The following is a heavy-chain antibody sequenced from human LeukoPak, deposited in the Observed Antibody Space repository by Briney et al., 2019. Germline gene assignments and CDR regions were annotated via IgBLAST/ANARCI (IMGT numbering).Heavy chain of an antibody. Sequence: GESVKISCKGSGYSFTSYWIGWVRQMPGKGLEWMGIIYPGDSDTRYSPSFQGQVTISADKSISTAYLQWSSLKATDTAMYYCARHKGDYDFWSGPIGHYWGQGTLVTVSS. D-gene: IGHD3-3*01. CDR1: GYSFTSYW. J-gene: IGHJ4*02. V-gene: IGHV5-51*01. CDR3: ARHKGDYDFWSGPIGHY. CDR2: IYPGDSDT.